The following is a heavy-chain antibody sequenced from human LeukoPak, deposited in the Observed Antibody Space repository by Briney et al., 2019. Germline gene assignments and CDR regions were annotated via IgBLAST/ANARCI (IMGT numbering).Heavy chain of an antibody. CDR2: ISGSGGSK. D-gene: IGHD3-10*01. CDR3: TSGGGGFGELVLYY. CDR1: GFTFISYA. Sequence: GGSLRLSCAASGFTFISYAMTWVRQAPGKGLEWVSSISGSGGSKHYADSVKGRFTISRDNSKNTLYLQMNSLRADDTAVYYCTSGGGGFGELVLYYWGQGTLVTVSS. J-gene: IGHJ4*02. V-gene: IGHV3-23*01.